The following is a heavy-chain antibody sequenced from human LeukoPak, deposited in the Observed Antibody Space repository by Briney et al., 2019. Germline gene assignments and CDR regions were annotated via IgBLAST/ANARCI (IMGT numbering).Heavy chain of an antibody. J-gene: IGHJ4*02. CDR2: ISGNGGDI. CDR3: VRQAGGAGGQ. D-gene: IGHD1-26*01. V-gene: IGHV3/OR16-9*01. CDR1: GFTFGIHY. Sequence: GGSLRLSCATSGFTFGIHYMSWVRQAPGRGPEWISYISGNGGDIAYADSVKGRFTISRDNAKSFLYLQMNSLRVEDTAVYHCVRQAGGAGGQWGQGTLIAVSS.